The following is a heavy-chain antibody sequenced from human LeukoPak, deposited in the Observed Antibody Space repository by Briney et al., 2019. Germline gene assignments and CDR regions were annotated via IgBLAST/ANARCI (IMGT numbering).Heavy chain of an antibody. D-gene: IGHD4-17*01. J-gene: IGHJ4*02. Sequence: GGSLRLSCAASGFTFSSYGMHWVRQAPGKGLEWVAVISYDGSNKYYADSVKGRFTISRDNSKNTLYLQMNSLRAEDTAVYYCAKVKTVTKIFDYWGQGTLVTVSS. CDR1: GFTFSSYG. CDR3: AKVKTVTKIFDY. CDR2: ISYDGSNK. V-gene: IGHV3-30*18.